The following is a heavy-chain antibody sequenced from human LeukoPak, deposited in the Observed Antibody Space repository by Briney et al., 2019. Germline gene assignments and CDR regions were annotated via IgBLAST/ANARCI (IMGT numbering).Heavy chain of an antibody. Sequence: PGGSLRLSCAASGFTFSSYGMSWVRQAPGKGLEWVSTISGRRDSTSYADSVKGRFTISRDNSKNTLYLQMNSLRAEDTAVYYCARSGLSRFGFWGQGTLVTVSS. V-gene: IGHV3-23*01. CDR3: ARSGLSRFGF. J-gene: IGHJ4*02. D-gene: IGHD2/OR15-2a*01. CDR1: GFTFSSYG. CDR2: ISGRRDST.